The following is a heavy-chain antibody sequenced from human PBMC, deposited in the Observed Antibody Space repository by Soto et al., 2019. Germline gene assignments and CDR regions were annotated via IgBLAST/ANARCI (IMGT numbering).Heavy chain of an antibody. D-gene: IGHD6-6*01. CDR3: ARLGQRVRPGSDY. V-gene: IGHV1-69*13. Sequence: GASVKVSCKASGGTFSSYAICWVRQAPGQGLEWMGGIIPIFGTANYAQKFQGRVTITADESTSTAYMELSSLRSEDTAVYYCARLGQRVRPGSDYWGQGTLVTVSS. J-gene: IGHJ4*02. CDR1: GGTFSSYA. CDR2: IIPIFGTA.